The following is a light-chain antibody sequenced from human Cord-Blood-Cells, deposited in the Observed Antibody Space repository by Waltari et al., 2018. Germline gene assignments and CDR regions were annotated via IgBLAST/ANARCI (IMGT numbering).Light chain of an antibody. V-gene: IGLV6-57*01. J-gene: IGLJ3*02. Sequence: NFMLTLPHSVSESPGKPVNISCTRSIGSLSSQYVQWYPRRPGSSPPSVIYEDHQRPSGVPDLFSGSIDSSSNSASRTISGLKTEDEADYYCRSYDSSNWVFGGGTKLTVL. CDR1: IGSLSSQY. CDR2: EDH. CDR3: RSYDSSNWV.